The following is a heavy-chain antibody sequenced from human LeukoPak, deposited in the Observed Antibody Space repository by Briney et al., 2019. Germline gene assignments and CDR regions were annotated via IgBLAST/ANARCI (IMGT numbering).Heavy chain of an antibody. CDR2: TYYRSKWSN. CDR1: GDSVSSNSAA. J-gene: IGHJ4*02. D-gene: IGHD2-2*01. V-gene: IGHV6-1*01. CDR3: ARGGTGYCGRTTCYFDY. Sequence: SQTLSLTCAISGDSVSSNSAAWNWIRQSPSRGLEWLGRTYYRSKWSNEYAVSVKSRITIEPDTSNNQLSLQLNSVTPEDTAVYYCARGGTGYCGRTTCYFDYWSQGTLVTVSS.